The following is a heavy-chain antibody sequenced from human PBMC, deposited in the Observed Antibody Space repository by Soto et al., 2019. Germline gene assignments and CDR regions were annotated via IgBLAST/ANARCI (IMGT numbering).Heavy chain of an antibody. CDR3: ARVYYDYIWGSYPLNY. CDR2: IKQDESEK. Sequence: VQLGECGGGLVQPGGSLRLSCAASGFTFSSYWMTWVRQAPGKGLEWVANIKQDESEKYYLDSVKGRFTISRDNAKNSLYLQMNSLRAEDTAVYYCARVYYDYIWGSYPLNYWGQGTLVTVSS. CDR1: GFTFSSYW. D-gene: IGHD3-16*02. V-gene: IGHV3-7*01. J-gene: IGHJ4*02.